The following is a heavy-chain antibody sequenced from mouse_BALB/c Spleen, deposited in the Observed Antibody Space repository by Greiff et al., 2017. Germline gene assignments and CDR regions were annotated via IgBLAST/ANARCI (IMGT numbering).Heavy chain of an antibody. CDR3: ASDYYGSLARFAY. Sequence: EVQVVESGAGLVQPGGSLKLSCAASGFTFSSNGMSWVRQTPDKRLELVATINSNGGSTYYPDSVKGRFTISRDNAKNTLYLKMSSLKSEDTAMYYCASDYYGSLARFAYWGQGTLVTVSA. CDR2: INSNGGST. D-gene: IGHD2-1*01. V-gene: IGHV5-6-3*01. J-gene: IGHJ3*01. CDR1: GFTFSSNG.